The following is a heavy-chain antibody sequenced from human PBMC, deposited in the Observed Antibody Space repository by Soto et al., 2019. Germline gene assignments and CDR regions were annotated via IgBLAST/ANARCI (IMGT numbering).Heavy chain of an antibody. Sequence: SETLSLTCTVSGGSISSSSYYWGWIRQPPGKGLEWIGSIYYSGSTYYNPSLKSRVTISVDTSKNQFSLKLSSVTAADTAVYYCARHERITIFGVVTDFDYWGQGTLVTVSS. CDR3: ARHERITIFGVVTDFDY. CDR1: GGSISSSSYY. V-gene: IGHV4-39*01. J-gene: IGHJ4*02. CDR2: IYYSGST. D-gene: IGHD3-3*01.